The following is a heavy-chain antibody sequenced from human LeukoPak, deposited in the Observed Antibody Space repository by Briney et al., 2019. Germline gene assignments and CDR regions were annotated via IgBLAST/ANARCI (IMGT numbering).Heavy chain of an antibody. CDR1: GFTFSSYS. CDR2: INRRSRYL. J-gene: IGHJ6*04. CDR3: ARRHGMDV. V-gene: IGHV3-21*01. Sequence: PGGPLRLSCAASGFTFSSYSMNWVRQAPGKGLEWVSSINRRSRYLYYVDSVKGRFTISRDNAKNSLYLQMNSLRAEDTAVYYCARRHGMDVWGKGTTVTVSS.